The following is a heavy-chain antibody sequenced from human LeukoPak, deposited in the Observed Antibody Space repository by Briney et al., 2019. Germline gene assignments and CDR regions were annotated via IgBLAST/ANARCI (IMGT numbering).Heavy chain of an antibody. CDR2: ISGRGGST. D-gene: IGHD2-2*01. Sequence: GGSLRLSCAASGFPFSSYAMSWVRQAPGKGLEWVSGISGRGGSTHYADPVKGRFPISRDNSKNRLYLQMNRLRAEDTAVYYCAKGDYCSSSSCPLGYWGQGTLVTVSS. CDR3: AKGDYCSSSSCPLGY. J-gene: IGHJ4*02. V-gene: IGHV3-23*01. CDR1: GFPFSSYA.